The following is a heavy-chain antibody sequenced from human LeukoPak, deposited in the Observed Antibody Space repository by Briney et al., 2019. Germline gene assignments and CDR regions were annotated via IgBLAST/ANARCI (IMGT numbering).Heavy chain of an antibody. D-gene: IGHD3-3*01. CDR3: AAHYDFWSGYLDY. J-gene: IGHJ4*02. Sequence: SVKVSCKASGYTFTSYGISWVRQAPGQGLEWMGGIIPIFGTANYAQKFQGRVTITTDESTSTAYMELSSLRSEDTAVYYCAAHYDFWSGYLDYWGQGTLVTVSS. CDR1: GYTFTSYG. V-gene: IGHV1-69*05. CDR2: IIPIFGTA.